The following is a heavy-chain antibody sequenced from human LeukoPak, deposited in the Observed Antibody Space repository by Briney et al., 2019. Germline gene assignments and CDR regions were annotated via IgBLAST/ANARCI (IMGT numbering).Heavy chain of an antibody. J-gene: IGHJ5*02. D-gene: IGHD2-15*01. V-gene: IGHV1-69*13. Sequence: ASVKVSCKASGGTFSSYAISWVRQAPGQGLEWMGGIIPIFGTANYAQKFQGRVTITADESTSTAYMELSSPRSEDTAVYYCARNGYCSGGSCDRFDPWGQGTLVTVSS. CDR2: IIPIFGTA. CDR3: ARNGYCSGGSCDRFDP. CDR1: GGTFSSYA.